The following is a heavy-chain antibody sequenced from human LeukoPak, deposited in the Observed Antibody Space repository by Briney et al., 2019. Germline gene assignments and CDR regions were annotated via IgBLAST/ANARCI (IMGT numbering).Heavy chain of an antibody. D-gene: IGHD6-25*01. CDR2: ISGSGGST. V-gene: IGHV3-23*01. Sequence: GGSLRLSCAASGFTFSTYAMSWVRQAPGKGLEWVSGISGSGGSTYYADSVKGRFTISRDNSKNTLYLQMNSLRAEDTAVYYCARSESSARGSDYWGQGTLVTVSS. CDR1: GFTFSTYA. CDR3: ARSESSARGSDY. J-gene: IGHJ4*02.